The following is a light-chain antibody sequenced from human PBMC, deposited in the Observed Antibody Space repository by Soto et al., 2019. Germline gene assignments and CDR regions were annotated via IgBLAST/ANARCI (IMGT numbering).Light chain of an antibody. Sequence: EIVLTQSPGTLSLSPGERATLSCRASQRVSSNYLAWYQQKPGQAPRLLIYGISTRATGIPDRFSGSGSGTDFTLTISRLEPEDFAVYYCQQYGSYPLTFGGGTKVEIK. CDR3: QQYGSYPLT. CDR2: GIS. J-gene: IGKJ4*01. CDR1: QRVSSNY. V-gene: IGKV3-20*01.